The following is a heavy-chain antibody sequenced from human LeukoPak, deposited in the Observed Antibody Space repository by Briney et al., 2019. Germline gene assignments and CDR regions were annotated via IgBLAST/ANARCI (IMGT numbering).Heavy chain of an antibody. Sequence: GGSLRLPCAASGFTFSSYSMNWVRQAPGQGLEWVSSISSSSSYIYYADSVKGRFTISRDNAKNSLYLQMNSLRAEDTAVYYCAELGITMIGGVWGKGTTVTISS. CDR2: ISSSSSYI. D-gene: IGHD3-10*02. CDR3: AELGITMIGGV. V-gene: IGHV3-21*01. J-gene: IGHJ6*04. CDR1: GFTFSSYS.